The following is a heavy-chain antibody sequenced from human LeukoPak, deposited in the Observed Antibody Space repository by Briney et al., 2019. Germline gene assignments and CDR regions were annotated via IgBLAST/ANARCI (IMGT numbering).Heavy chain of an antibody. Sequence: PGGSLRPSCHASGYIFTTYWMSWVRQAPGKGMDWVANINQDGSEKNFVDSVKGRFTTSRDNGKNSAYLQMNSMRAEETTVYYCARAFISWSSPPMGGNWGQGTLVTVSS. J-gene: IGHJ4*02. V-gene: IGHV3-7*04. CDR3: ARAFISWSSPPMGGN. D-gene: IGHD6-13*01. CDR1: GYIFTTYW. CDR2: INQDGSEK.